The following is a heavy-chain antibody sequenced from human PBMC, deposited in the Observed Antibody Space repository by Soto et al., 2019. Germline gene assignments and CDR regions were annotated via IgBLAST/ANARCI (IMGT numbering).Heavy chain of an antibody. CDR1: GATFSGYA. Sequence: QVQLVQSGAELKTPGSSVKVSCKASGATFSGYAINWVRQAPGQGLEWLGRIVPIFETLNYAQKLQGRVAITEDESTTTVYMELTNLTFEDSAVYYCVVMGNVAVSNPRSFDYWGQGTLVTVSS. D-gene: IGHD6-19*01. CDR2: IVPIFETL. V-gene: IGHV1-69*18. CDR3: VVMGNVAVSNPRSFDY. J-gene: IGHJ4*02.